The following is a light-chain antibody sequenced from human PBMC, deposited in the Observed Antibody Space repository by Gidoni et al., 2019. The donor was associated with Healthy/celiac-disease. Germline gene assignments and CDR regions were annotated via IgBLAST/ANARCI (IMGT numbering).Light chain of an antibody. CDR3: QQRSNWPPYT. J-gene: IGKJ2*01. Sequence: EIVFTQSPATLSLSPGERATLSCRASQSVSSYLAWYQQQPGQAPRLLIYDAANSATGIPARFSGSGSGTDFTLTISSLEPEDYAVYYCQQRSNWPPYTFGQGTKLEIK. V-gene: IGKV3-11*01. CDR1: QSVSSY. CDR2: DAA.